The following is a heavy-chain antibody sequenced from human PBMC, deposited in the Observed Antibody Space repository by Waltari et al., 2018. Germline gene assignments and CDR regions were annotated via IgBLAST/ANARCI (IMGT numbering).Heavy chain of an antibody. Sequence: EVQLVESGGGLVQPGRSLRLSCAATGFSFDAFAMHWVRHAQGKGLEWVSGINWNSGSIGYGDSVKGRFTISRDNARNSLYLQMNRLTTEDTAVYYCAKKNDEVFDRNGLVYDAFDMWGQGTMVTVSS. CDR3: AKKNDEVFDRNGLVYDAFDM. CDR2: INWNSGSI. CDR1: GFSFDAFA. D-gene: IGHD3-22*01. J-gene: IGHJ3*02. V-gene: IGHV3-9*01.